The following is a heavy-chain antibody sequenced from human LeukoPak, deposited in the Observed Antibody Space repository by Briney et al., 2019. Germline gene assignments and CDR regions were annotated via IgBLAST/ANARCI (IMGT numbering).Heavy chain of an antibody. Sequence: GGSLRLSCAASGFTFSNAWMSWVRQAPGKGLEWVGRIKSKTDGGTTDYAAPVKGRFTISRDDSKNTLYLQMNSLRAEDTAVYYCAKDYFTYYYDSSGYSTIDNWGQGTLVTVSS. CDR3: AKDYFTYYYDSSGYSTIDN. J-gene: IGHJ4*02. D-gene: IGHD3-22*01. V-gene: IGHV3-15*01. CDR2: IKSKTDGGTT. CDR1: GFTFSNAW.